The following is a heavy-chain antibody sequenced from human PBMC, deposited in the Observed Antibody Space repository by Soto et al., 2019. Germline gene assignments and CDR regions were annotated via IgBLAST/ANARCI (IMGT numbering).Heavy chain of an antibody. CDR3: ARAVAVAADFDY. V-gene: IGHV1-3*01. D-gene: IGHD6-19*01. CDR1: GYTFTGYA. CDR2: INAGNGNT. J-gene: IGHJ4*02. Sequence: ASVKVSCKASGYTFTGYAMHWVRQAPGQRLEWMGWINAGNGNTKYSQKFQGRVTITRDTSASTAYMELSSLRSEDTAVYYCARAVAVAADFDYWGQGTSVIVSS.